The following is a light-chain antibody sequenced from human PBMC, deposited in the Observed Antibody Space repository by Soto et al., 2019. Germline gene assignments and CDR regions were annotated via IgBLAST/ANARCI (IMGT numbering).Light chain of an antibody. CDR2: GAS. J-gene: IGKJ2*01. V-gene: IGKV3-20*01. CDR1: ESVSSSF. CDR3: HQYDNAPQT. Sequence: ENVLTQSPGTLSLSPGERATLSCRASESVSSSFLAWYQQRLGQAPRLLIYGASSRATGIPDRFSGSGSGTDFTLTISRLEPEDFAVYYCHQYDNAPQTYGQGTKVDIK.